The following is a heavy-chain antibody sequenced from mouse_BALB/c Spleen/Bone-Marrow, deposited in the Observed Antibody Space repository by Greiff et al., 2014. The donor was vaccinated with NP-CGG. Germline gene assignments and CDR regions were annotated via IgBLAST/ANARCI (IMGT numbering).Heavy chain of an antibody. J-gene: IGHJ2*01. D-gene: IGHD1-1*01. CDR1: GYTFTSYW. CDR3: ARGRNYYGNSYYFDY. Sequence: QVHVKQSGAELARPGASVKLSCKASGYTFTSYWMQWVKQRPGQGLEWIGAIYPGDGDTRYTQKFKGKATLTADKSSSTAYMQLSSLASEDSAVYYCARGRNYYGNSYYFDYWGQGTTLTVSS. V-gene: IGHV1-87*01. CDR2: IYPGDGDT.